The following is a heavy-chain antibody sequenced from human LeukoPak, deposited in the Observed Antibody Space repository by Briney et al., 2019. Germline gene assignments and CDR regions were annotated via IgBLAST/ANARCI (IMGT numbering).Heavy chain of an antibody. Sequence: PWASVKVSCKASGGTFSSYAISWVRQAPGQGLEWMGGIIPIFGTANYAQKFQGRVTITADESTSTAYMELSSLRSEDTAVYYCARMKTMIFTLGAFDIWGQGTMVTVSS. D-gene: IGHD3-22*01. CDR3: ARMKTMIFTLGAFDI. J-gene: IGHJ3*02. V-gene: IGHV1-69*13. CDR2: IIPIFGTA. CDR1: GGTFSSYA.